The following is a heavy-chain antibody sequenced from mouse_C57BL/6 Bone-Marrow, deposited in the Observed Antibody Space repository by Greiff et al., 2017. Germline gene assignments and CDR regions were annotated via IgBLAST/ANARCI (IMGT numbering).Heavy chain of an antibody. V-gene: IGHV1-69*01. Sequence: VQLQQPGAELVMPGASVKLSCKASGYTFTSYWMHWVKQRPGQGLEWIGEIDPSDSYTNYNQKFKGKYTLTVDKSSSTAYMQLSSLTSEDSAVYYCVYYYGSSAYWGQGTLVTVSA. D-gene: IGHD1-1*01. J-gene: IGHJ3*01. CDR2: IDPSDSYT. CDR3: VYYYGSSAY. CDR1: GYTFTSYW.